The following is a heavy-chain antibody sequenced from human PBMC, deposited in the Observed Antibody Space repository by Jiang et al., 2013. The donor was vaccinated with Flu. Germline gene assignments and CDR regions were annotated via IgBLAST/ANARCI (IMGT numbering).Heavy chain of an antibody. Sequence: GAEVKKPGSSVKVSCKASGGTFSSYAISWVRQAPGQGLEWMGGIIPIFGTANYAQKFQGRVTITADESTSTAYMELSSLRSEDTAVYYCARDRDYGSGSGYYYYGMDVWGQGTTVTVSS. J-gene: IGHJ6*02. CDR3: ARDRDYGSGSGYYYYGMDV. CDR2: IIPIFGTA. CDR1: GGTFSSYA. D-gene: IGHD3-10*01. V-gene: IGHV1-69*01.